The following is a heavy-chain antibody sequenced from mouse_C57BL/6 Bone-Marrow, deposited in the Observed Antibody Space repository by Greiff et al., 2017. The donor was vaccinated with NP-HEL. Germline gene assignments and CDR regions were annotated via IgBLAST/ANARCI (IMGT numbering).Heavy chain of an antibody. CDR3: ARSLYGNLAWFAY. J-gene: IGHJ3*01. Sequence: QVQLKESGAELVRPGASVKMSCKASGYTFTSYTLNWVKQRPGQGLEWIGYINPSSGYTRYNQKFKDKATLTADKSSSTAYMQLSSLTSEDSAVYYCARSLYGNLAWFAYWGQGTLVTVSA. CDR2: INPSSGYT. D-gene: IGHD2-1*01. V-gene: IGHV1-4*01. CDR1: GYTFTSYT.